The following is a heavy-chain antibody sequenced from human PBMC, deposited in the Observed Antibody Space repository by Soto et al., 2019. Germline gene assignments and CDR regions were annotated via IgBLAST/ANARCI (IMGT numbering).Heavy chain of an antibody. CDR1: GGSISTYY. J-gene: IGHJ3*02. D-gene: IGHD6-13*01. Sequence: SETLSLTCTFSGGSISTYYWSWIRQPPGKGLEWIGHIYYSGRTDYNPSLKSRVTISVDTSMNQFSLKLSSVTAADTAVYYCAKGRPGSSWYYFLGFSLDIWGQGTMVTVSS. CDR2: IYYSGRT. CDR3: AKGRPGSSWYYFLGFSLDI. V-gene: IGHV4-59*01.